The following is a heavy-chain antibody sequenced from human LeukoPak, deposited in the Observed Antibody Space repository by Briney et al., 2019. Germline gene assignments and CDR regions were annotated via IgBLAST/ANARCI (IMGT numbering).Heavy chain of an antibody. D-gene: IGHD4-17*01. CDR1: GLSFRSFG. V-gene: IGHV3-33*06. J-gene: IGHJ4*02. CDR2: IRSDGTSK. Sequence: GRSLRLSCAASGLSFRSFGLHWVRQAPGKGLEWVALIRSDGTSKNYADSVKGRFTISRDTSKNTVYLQMNSLRAEDTAVYSCAKWSGDYPSYYLDYWGQGTLVTVSS. CDR3: AKWSGDYPSYYLDY.